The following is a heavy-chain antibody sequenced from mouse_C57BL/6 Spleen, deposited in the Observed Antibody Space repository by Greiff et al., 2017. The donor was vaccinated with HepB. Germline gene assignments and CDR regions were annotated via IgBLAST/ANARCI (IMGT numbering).Heavy chain of an antibody. V-gene: IGHV1-18*01. Sequence: DVKLQESGPELVKPGASVKIPCKASGYTFTDYNMDWVKQSHGKSLEWIGDINPNNGGTIYNQKFKGKATLTVDKSSSTAYMELRSLTSEDTAVYYCARRGSSYAWFAYWGQGTLVTVSA. J-gene: IGHJ3*01. D-gene: IGHD1-1*01. CDR1: GYTFTDYN. CDR2: INPNNGGT. CDR3: ARRGSSYAWFAY.